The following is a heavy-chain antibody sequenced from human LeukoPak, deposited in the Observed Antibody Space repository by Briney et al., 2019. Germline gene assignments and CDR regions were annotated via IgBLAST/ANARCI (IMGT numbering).Heavy chain of an antibody. CDR3: ARDGLNTMVRGKIHYYYMDV. D-gene: IGHD3-10*01. CDR1: GGSISSGSKY. V-gene: IGHV4-61*02. CDR2: IYSSGST. Sequence: PSETLSLTCTVSGGSISSGSKYWSWIRQPAGKGLEWIGRIYSSGSTNYNPSLKSRVTISADTSKNQVSLKLRSVTAADTAVYYCARDGLNTMVRGKIHYYYMDVWGKGTTVTISS. J-gene: IGHJ6*03.